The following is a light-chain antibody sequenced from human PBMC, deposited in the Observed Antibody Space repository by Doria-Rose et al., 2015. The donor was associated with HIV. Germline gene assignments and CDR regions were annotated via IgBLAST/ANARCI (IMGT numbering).Light chain of an antibody. CDR2: KAS. V-gene: IGKV1-5*03. CDR3: QQYNSYSPWT. CDR1: QRLTRW. J-gene: IGKJ2*02. Sequence: TQSPSTLSASVGDSVTITCRASQRLTRWLAWHQQKSGKAPKLLIYKASLLESGVSSRFSGSGSGTEFPLTISSLQPDDFATYYCQQYNSYSPWTFGPGTKLEIK.